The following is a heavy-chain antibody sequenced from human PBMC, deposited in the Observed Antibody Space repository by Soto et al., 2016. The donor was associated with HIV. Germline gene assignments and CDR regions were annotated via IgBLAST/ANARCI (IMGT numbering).Heavy chain of an antibody. Sequence: QVQLVQSGAEVKKPGASVKVSCKASGYTFITYSMHWVRQAPGQGLEWMGIINPSTSHTTFAQKFQGRITMTSDTSTSTAYMELRRLRSEDTAVYYCARDDWLYSWGQGTLVTVSS. J-gene: IGHJ5*01. CDR1: GYTFITYS. V-gene: IGHV1-46*01. CDR2: INPSTSHT. CDR3: ARDDWLYS.